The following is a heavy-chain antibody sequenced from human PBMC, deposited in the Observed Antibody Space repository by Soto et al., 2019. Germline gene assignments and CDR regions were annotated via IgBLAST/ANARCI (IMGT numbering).Heavy chain of an antibody. CDR1: GGTFSSYA. D-gene: IGHD1-26*01. V-gene: IGHV1-69*01. J-gene: IGHJ6*02. Sequence: QVQLVQSGAEVKKPGSSVKVSCKASGGTFSSYAISWVRQAPGQGREWMGGIIPIFGTANYAQKFQGRVTITADEYTSTAYMELSSLRSEDTAVYYWARDQYSGSYYFYYYGMDVWGQGTTVTVSS. CDR2: IIPIFGTA. CDR3: ARDQYSGSYYFYYYGMDV.